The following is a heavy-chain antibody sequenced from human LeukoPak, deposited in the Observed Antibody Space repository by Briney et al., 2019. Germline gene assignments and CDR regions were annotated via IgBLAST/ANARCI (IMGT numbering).Heavy chain of an antibody. D-gene: IGHD2-2*01. CDR3: ARDRGYCSSTSCLHYFDY. J-gene: IGHJ4*02. V-gene: IGHV4-61*02. Sequence: SQTLSLTCTVSGGSISSGSYYWSWIRQPAGKGLEWIGRIYTSGSTNYNPSLKSRVTISVDTSKNQFSLKLSSVTAADTAVYCCARDRGYCSSTSCLHYFDYWGQGTLVTVSS. CDR2: IYTSGST. CDR1: GGSISSGSYY.